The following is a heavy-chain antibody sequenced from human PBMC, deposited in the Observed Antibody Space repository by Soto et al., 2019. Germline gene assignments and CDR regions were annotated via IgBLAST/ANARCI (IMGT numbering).Heavy chain of an antibody. J-gene: IGHJ3*02. CDR1: GLTFSTFW. V-gene: IGHV3-7*01. Sequence: EVQLVESGGGLVQPGGSLRLSCAASGLTFSTFWMSWVRQAPGKGLEWVAHIKQDGGEKYYVDSVKGRFTISRDNAKNSLYLQMNSLRAEDTAGYYCANSRADAFHIGGQGTMVTVSS. CDR2: IKQDGGEK. CDR3: ANSRADAFHI.